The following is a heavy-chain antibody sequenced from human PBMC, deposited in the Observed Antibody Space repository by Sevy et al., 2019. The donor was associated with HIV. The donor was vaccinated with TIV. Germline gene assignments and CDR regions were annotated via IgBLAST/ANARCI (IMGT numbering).Heavy chain of an antibody. CDR1: GGSISSGGYY. V-gene: IGHV4-31*03. CDR3: ARDSACSSTSCYGDFFAY. Sequence: SETLSLTCTVSGGSISSGGYYWNWIRQHPGKGLEWIGYISFSGSTYYNPSLKSRVTISFDTSTNQFSLKLRSLTAADTAVYYCARDSACSSTSCYGDFFAYWGPGTLVTVSS. J-gene: IGHJ4*02. D-gene: IGHD2-2*01. CDR2: ISFSGST.